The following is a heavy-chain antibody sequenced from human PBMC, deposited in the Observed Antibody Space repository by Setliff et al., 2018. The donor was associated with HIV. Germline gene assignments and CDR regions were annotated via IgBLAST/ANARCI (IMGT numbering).Heavy chain of an antibody. J-gene: IGHJ4*02. CDR3: ARRDPQYNYGHFDY. CDR2: IYHSGNT. V-gene: IGHV4-38-2*01. Sequence: SETLSLTCAVSGYSISSGYYWGWIRQPPGKGLEWIGSIYHSGNTYYNPSLKSRVTISVDTSKNQFSLKLTSVTAADTAIFYCARRDPQYNYGHFDYWSQGTLVTVSS. D-gene: IGHD5-18*01. CDR1: GYSISSGYY.